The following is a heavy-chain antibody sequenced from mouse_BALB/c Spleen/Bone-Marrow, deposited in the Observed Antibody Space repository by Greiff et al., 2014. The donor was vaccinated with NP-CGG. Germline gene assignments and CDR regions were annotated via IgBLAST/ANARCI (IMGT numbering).Heavy chain of an antibody. CDR3: AGPFDY. CDR1: GYTFTSYW. CDR2: INPSNGRT. Sequence: QVQLQQSGAELVKPGASVKLSSKASGYTFTSYWMHWVKQRPGQGLEWIGEINPSNGRTNYNEKFKSKATLTVDKSSSTAYMQLSSLTSEDSAVYYCAGPFDYWGQGTTLTVSS. J-gene: IGHJ2*01. V-gene: IGHV1S81*02.